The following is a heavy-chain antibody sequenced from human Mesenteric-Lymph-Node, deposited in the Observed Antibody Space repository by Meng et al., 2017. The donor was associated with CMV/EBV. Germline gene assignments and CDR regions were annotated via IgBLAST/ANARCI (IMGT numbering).Heavy chain of an antibody. D-gene: IGHD2-2*01. CDR1: GFTFTNAW. CDR2: TKSKTDGGTT. V-gene: IGHV3-15*01. J-gene: IGHJ3*02. Sequence: GESLKISCAASGFTFTNAWMSWVRQAPGKGLEWVGRTKSKTDGGTTDYAIPVKGRFTISRDDSKNTLYLQMNSLKTEDTAVYYCTTILKNQLWKSDAFDTWGRGTMVTVSS. CDR3: TTILKNQLWKSDAFDT.